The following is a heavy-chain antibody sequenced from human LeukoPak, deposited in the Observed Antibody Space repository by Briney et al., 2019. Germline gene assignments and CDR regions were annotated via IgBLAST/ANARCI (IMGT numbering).Heavy chain of an antibody. Sequence: ASVKVSCKASGYTFTSYGISWVRRAPGQGLGWMGWISAYNGNTNYAQKLQGRVTMTTDTSTSTAYMELRSLRSDDTAVCYCARDNNKRELTWFDYWGQGTLVTVSS. V-gene: IGHV1-18*01. J-gene: IGHJ4*02. CDR3: ARDNNKRELTWFDY. D-gene: IGHD1-26*01. CDR1: GYTFTSYG. CDR2: ISAYNGNT.